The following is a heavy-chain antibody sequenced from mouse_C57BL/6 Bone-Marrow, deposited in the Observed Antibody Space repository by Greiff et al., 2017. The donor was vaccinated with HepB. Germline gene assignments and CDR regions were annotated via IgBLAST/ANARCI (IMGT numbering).Heavy chain of an antibody. J-gene: IGHJ2*01. D-gene: IGHD1-1*01. Sequence: EVQLQQSGAELVRPGASVKLSCTASGFNIKDDYMHWVKQRPEQGLEWIGWIDPENGDTEYASKFQGKATITADTSSNTAYLQLSSLTSEDTAVYYCATPVITTVALDYCGQGTTLTDSS. CDR2: IDPENGDT. CDR3: ATPVITTVALDY. V-gene: IGHV14-4*01. CDR1: GFNIKDDY.